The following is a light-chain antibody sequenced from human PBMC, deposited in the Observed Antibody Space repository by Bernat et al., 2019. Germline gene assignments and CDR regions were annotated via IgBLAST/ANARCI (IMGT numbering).Light chain of an antibody. CDR3: QPYCGSPPWT. J-gene: IGKJ1*01. Sequence: EIVLTQSPGTLSLSPGERATISCRASQSLTSGSLAWYQQKPGQAPWLLIYAASSRVTGIPAQFSGSGSGTDFTLSISRLEPEDFAVYYFQPYCGSPPWTVGQGTKVEIK. CDR2: AAS. V-gene: IGKV3-20*01. CDR1: QSLTSGS.